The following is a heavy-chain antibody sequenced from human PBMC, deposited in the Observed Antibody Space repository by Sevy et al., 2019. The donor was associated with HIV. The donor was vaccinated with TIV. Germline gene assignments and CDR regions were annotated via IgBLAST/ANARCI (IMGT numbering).Heavy chain of an antibody. CDR1: GYTFIDEY. CDR2: VYPNSGGT. CDR3: ARDAGGGTTNSGMDV. Sequence: ASVKVSCKASGYTFIDEYLHWVRQAPGQGLEWMGRVYPNSGGTNYAQRFQGRVTMTRDTSISTAYMELGRLRSDDTAVYYGARDAGGGTTNSGMDVWGQGTTVTVSS. V-gene: IGHV1-2*06. D-gene: IGHD1-7*01. J-gene: IGHJ6*02.